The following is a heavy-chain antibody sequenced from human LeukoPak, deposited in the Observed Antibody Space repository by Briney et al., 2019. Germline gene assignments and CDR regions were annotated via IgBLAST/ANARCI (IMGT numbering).Heavy chain of an antibody. CDR2: IYPGDSDT. CDR3: AIYSDTYYFDH. CDR1: GYGFASYW. J-gene: IGHJ4*02. Sequence: GESLKISCKGSGYGFASYWIGWVRQMPGKGLEWMGIIYPGDSDTRYSPSFQGQVTISADKSISTAYLQWSSLKASDTAMYYCAIYSDTYYFDHWGQGTLVTVSS. V-gene: IGHV5-51*01. D-gene: IGHD1-26*01.